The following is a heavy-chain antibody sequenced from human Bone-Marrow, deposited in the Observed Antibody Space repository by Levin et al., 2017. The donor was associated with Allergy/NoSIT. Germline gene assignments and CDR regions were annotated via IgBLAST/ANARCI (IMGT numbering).Heavy chain of an antibody. Sequence: HPGGSLRLSCAASGFTVSGNYMSWVRQAPGKGLEWVSVIYSGGDTKYTDSVTGRFTISRDDSKNTLYLQMNSLRVEDTAVYYCAKCSGWYGKGYFDLWGRGTLVTVSS. V-gene: IGHV3-53*01. CDR1: GFTVSGNY. D-gene: IGHD6-19*01. J-gene: IGHJ2*01. CDR3: AKCSGWYGKGYFDL. CDR2: IYSGGDT.